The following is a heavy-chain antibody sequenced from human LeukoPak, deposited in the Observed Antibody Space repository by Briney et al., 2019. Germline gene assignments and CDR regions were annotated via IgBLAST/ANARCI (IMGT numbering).Heavy chain of an antibody. J-gene: IGHJ4*02. CDR1: GFTFDDYA. CDR3: AKAAGATPLYYFDY. D-gene: IGHD1-26*01. CDR2: ISWNSGSI. V-gene: IGHV3-9*01. Sequence: GRSLRLSCAGSGFTFDDYAMHWVRQAPGRGLEWVSGISWNSGSIGYADSVKGRFTISRDNAKNSLYLQMNSLRAEDTALYYCAKAAGATPLYYFDYWGQGTLVTVSS.